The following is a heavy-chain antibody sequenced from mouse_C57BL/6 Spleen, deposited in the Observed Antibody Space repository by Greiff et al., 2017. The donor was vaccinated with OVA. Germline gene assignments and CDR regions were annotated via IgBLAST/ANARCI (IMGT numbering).Heavy chain of an antibody. CDR1: GYTFTSYW. CDR3: ARATMITTSRVYFDY. Sequence: QVQLQQPGAELVRPGSSVKLSCKASGYTFTSYWMDWVKQRPGQGLEWIGNIYPSDSETHYNQKFKDKATLTVDKSSSTAYMQLSSLTSEDSAVYYCARATMITTSRVYFDYWGQGTTLTVSS. V-gene: IGHV1-61*01. D-gene: IGHD2-4*01. J-gene: IGHJ2*01. CDR2: IYPSDSET.